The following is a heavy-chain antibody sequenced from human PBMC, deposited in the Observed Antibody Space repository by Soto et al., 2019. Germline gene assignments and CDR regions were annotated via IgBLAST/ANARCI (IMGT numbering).Heavy chain of an antibody. CDR2: IHHSGST. D-gene: IGHD3-10*01. CDR3: ARQGFGQLHGLVDV. V-gene: IGHV4-59*08. CDR1: GGSIISYY. J-gene: IGHJ6*02. Sequence: ASXTLSLTCTVSGGSIISYYWSWIRQPPGKGLEWIGYIHHSGSTSYNPSLKSRVTMSVDTSKNQFSLKVNSVTAADTALYYCARQGFGQLHGLVDVWGPGTTVTVSS.